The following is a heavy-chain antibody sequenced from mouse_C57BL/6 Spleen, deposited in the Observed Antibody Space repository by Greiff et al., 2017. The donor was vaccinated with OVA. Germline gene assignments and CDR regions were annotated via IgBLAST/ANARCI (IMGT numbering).Heavy chain of an antibody. CDR2: IDPSDSET. CDR3: ARVGVAKYFDV. D-gene: IGHD1-1*01. Sequence: QVQLKQPGAELVRPGSSVKLSCKASGYTFTSYWMHWVKQRPIQGLEWIGNIDPSDSETHYNQKFKDKATLTVDKSSSTAYMQLSSLTSEDSAVYYCARVGVAKYFDVWGTGTTVTVSS. J-gene: IGHJ1*03. V-gene: IGHV1-52*01. CDR1: GYTFTSYW.